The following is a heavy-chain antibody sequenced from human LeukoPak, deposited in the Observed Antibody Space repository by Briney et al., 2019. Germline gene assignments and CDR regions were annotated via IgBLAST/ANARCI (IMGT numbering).Heavy chain of an antibody. J-gene: IGHJ3*02. CDR3: ARANYYDTSGYSRGAFDI. Sequence: PSETLSLTCTVSGGSISSSSYYSGWFRQPPGKGLERPGRIYYSGSTYYNPPLKSRVTISVDTSKNQFSLKLSSVTAADTAVYYCARANYYDTSGYSRGAFDIWGQGTMVTVSS. CDR1: GGSISSSSYY. D-gene: IGHD3-22*01. V-gene: IGHV4-39*07. CDR2: IYYSGST.